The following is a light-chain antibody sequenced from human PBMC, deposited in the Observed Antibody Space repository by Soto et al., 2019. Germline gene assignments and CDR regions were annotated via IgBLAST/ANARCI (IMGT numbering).Light chain of an antibody. Sequence: QSALTQPASVSGSPGQSITISCTGTSSDVGGYNYVSWYQQHPGKAPKLMIYEVSTRPSGVSNRFSGSKSGNTASLTISGLQAEDEADYCCSSYTSSSTYYVFGTGTKVTVL. CDR2: EVS. CDR1: SSDVGGYNY. CDR3: SSYTSSSTYYV. J-gene: IGLJ1*01. V-gene: IGLV2-14*01.